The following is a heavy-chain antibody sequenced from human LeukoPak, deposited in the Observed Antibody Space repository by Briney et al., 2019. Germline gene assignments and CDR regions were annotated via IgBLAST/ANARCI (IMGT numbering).Heavy chain of an antibody. CDR3: AREGIFGGYFDY. CDR2: INPNSGGT. CDR1: GYTFTGYY. J-gene: IGHJ4*02. D-gene: IGHD3-3*01. Sequence: ASVKVSCKASGYTFTGYYMHWVRQAPGQGLERMGWINPNSGGTNYAQKFQGRVTMTRDTSISTAYMELSRLRSDDTAVYYCAREGIFGGYFDYWGQGTLVTVSS. V-gene: IGHV1-2*02.